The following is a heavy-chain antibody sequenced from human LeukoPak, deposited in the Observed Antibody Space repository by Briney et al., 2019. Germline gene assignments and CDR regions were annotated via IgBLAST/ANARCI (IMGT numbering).Heavy chain of an antibody. D-gene: IGHD2-15*01. J-gene: IGHJ4*02. CDR2: IQYDGSNK. V-gene: IGHV3-30*02. CDR1: GFTFSSYG. CDR3: AKAMEYCSGGTCYSFPD. Sequence: GGSLRLSGAASGFTFSSYGMHWVRQAPGKGLEWVAFIQYDGSNKWYADSVKGRFAISRDNSKNTLYLQMNSLKIEDTAVYYCAKAMEYCSGGTCYSFPDWGQGTLVTVPS.